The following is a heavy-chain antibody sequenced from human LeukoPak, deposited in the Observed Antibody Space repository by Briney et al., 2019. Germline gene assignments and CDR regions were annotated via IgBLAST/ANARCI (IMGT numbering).Heavy chain of an antibody. Sequence: SETLSLTCTVSGGSISSSSYYWGWIRQPPGKGLEWIGSIYYSGSTYYNPSLKSRVTISVDTSKNQFSLKLSSVTAADTAVYYCARIATFGVVIGLGTGFDPWGQGTLVTVSS. V-gene: IGHV4-39*01. D-gene: IGHD3-3*01. CDR1: GGSISSSSYY. CDR3: ARIATFGVVIGLGTGFDP. CDR2: IYYSGST. J-gene: IGHJ5*02.